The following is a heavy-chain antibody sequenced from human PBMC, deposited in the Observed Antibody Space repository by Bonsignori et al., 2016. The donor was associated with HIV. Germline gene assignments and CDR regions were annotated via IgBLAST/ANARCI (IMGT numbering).Heavy chain of an antibody. Sequence: SETLSLTCTVSGGSISTYYWSWIRQPPGKGLEWIGYIYYSGSTNYNPSLKSRVTISVDASKKQFSLKLSSVTAADTAVYYCGRLSGWGYYFDYWGQGTLVTVSS. CDR1: GGSISTYY. CDR3: GRLSGWGYYFDY. J-gene: IGHJ4*02. CDR2: IYYSGST. V-gene: IGHV4-59*01. D-gene: IGHD6-19*01.